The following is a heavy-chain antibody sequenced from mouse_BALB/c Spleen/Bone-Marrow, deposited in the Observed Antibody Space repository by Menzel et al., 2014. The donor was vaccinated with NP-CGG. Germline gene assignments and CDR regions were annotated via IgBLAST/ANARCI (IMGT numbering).Heavy chain of an antibody. D-gene: IGHD2-14*01. CDR2: INPGSGGT. V-gene: IGHV1-54*01. J-gene: IGHJ2*01. CDR1: GYAFTNYL. Sequence: QVQLQQSGAELVRPGTSVKVSCKASGYAFTNYLIEWVKQRPGQGLEWIGVINPGSGGTNYNEKFKGKATLTADKPSSTAYMQLSSLTSDDSAVYFCARGDYRSYYFDYWGQGTTLTVTS. CDR3: ARGDYRSYYFDY.